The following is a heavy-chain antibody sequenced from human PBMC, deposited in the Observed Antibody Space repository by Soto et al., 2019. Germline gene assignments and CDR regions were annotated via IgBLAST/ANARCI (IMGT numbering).Heavy chain of an antibody. V-gene: IGHV4-31*03. CDR3: ARMSATGTRWFDP. Sequence: QVQLQESGPGLVKPSQTLSLPCTVSGGSFSSGAYHWSWVRQHPGQGLEWIASISYRGITYSNPSLKSRLSMSVDTSKNQFSLNLTSVTAADTAVYHCARMSATGTRWFDPWGQGTLVTVSS. CDR1: GGSFSSGAYH. D-gene: IGHD6-13*01. CDR2: ISYRGIT. J-gene: IGHJ5*02.